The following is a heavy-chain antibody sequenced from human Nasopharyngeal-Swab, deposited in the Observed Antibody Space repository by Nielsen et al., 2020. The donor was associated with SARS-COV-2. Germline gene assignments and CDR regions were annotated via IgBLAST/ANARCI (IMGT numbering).Heavy chain of an antibody. D-gene: IGHD4/OR15-4a*01. CDR3: ARIGAVGARVYYYMDV. Sequence: WIRQPPGQGLEWVAYISASSGTIEYPDAVKGRFIISRDNSQNSLSLQMNSLRGEDTAVYFCARIGAVGARVYYYMDVWGKGTTVTVSS. CDR2: ISASSGTI. V-gene: IGHV3-48*01. J-gene: IGHJ6*03.